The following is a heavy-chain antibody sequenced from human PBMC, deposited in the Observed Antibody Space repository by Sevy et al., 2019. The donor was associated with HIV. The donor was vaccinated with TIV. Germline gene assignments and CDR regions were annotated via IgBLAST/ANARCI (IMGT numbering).Heavy chain of an antibody. CDR3: AKDPHYPYSSGGEGEFY. CDR2: ISYDGSNK. Sequence: GGSLRLSCAASGFTFSSYGMHWVRQAPGKGLEWVAVISYDGSNKYYADSVKGRFTISRDNSKNTLYLQMNSLRAEDTAVYYCAKDPHYPYSSGGEGEFYWGQGTLVTVSS. D-gene: IGHD6-19*01. V-gene: IGHV3-30*18. CDR1: GFTFSSYG. J-gene: IGHJ4*02.